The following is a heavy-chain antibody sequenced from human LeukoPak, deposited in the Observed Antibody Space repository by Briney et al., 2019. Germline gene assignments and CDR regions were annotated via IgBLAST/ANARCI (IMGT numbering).Heavy chain of an antibody. CDR3: ARHCGGDCYSYAFDI. J-gene: IGHJ3*02. Sequence: ASVKVSCKASGYTFTAYYIHWVRHAPGQGLEYMGVINPSSENTSYTQRFRGRVTITRDTSASTAYMELSSLRSEDTAVYYCARHCGGDCYSYAFDIWGQGTMVTVSS. V-gene: IGHV1-46*01. CDR2: INPSSENT. D-gene: IGHD2-21*02. CDR1: GYTFTAYY.